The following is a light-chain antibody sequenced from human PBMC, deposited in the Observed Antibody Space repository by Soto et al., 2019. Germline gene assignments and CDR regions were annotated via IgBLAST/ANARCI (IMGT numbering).Light chain of an antibody. Sequence: MQMTQSPSSLSASVGDRVTITCLASQSISRFLNWYQQKPGRAPKLLIYATSSLQSGVPSRFSGSGSGTDFTLTISSLQPEDFATYYCHQSYITPWTFGQGTKVDIK. J-gene: IGKJ1*01. CDR3: HQSYITPWT. CDR2: ATS. CDR1: QSISRF. V-gene: IGKV1-39*01.